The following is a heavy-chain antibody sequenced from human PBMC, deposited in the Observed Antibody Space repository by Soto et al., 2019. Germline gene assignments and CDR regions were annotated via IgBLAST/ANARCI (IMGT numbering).Heavy chain of an antibody. V-gene: IGHV4-39*01. CDR2: IYYSGST. CDR3: ARHMSPGEWELPNSFDY. Sequence: QLQLQESGPGLVKPSETLSLTCTVSGGSISSSSYYWGWISQPPGKGLEWIGSIYYSGSTYYNPSLKSRVTISVDTSKNQFSLKLSSVTAADTAVYYCARHMSPGEWELPNSFDYWGQGTLVTVSS. CDR1: GGSISSSSYY. J-gene: IGHJ4*02. D-gene: IGHD1-26*01.